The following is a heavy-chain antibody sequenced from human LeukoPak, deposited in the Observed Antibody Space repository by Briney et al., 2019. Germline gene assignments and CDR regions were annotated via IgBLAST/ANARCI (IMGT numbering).Heavy chain of an antibody. J-gene: IGHJ3*02. D-gene: IGHD5-18*01. V-gene: IGHV1-2*02. Sequence: ASVKVSCKASGGTFSSYAISWVRQAPGQGLEWMGWINPNSGGTNYAQKFQGRVTMTRDTSISTAYMELSRLRSDDTAVYYCARQVQLWSTDAFDIWGQGTMVTVSS. CDR3: ARQVQLWSTDAFDI. CDR2: INPNSGGT. CDR1: GGTFSSYA.